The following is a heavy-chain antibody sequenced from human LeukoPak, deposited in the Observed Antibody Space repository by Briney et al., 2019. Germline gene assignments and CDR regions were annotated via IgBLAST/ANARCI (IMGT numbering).Heavy chain of an antibody. Sequence: AASVKVSCKASGYTFISYDINWVRQATGQGLEWMGWMNPNSGNTGYAQKFQGRVTMTRDTSISTAYMELSSLRSEDTAVYYCARGRFRWELEIRDFDYWGQGTLVTVSS. V-gene: IGHV1-8*01. J-gene: IGHJ4*02. CDR2: MNPNSGNT. CDR3: ARGRFRWELEIRDFDY. D-gene: IGHD1-26*01. CDR1: GYTFISYD.